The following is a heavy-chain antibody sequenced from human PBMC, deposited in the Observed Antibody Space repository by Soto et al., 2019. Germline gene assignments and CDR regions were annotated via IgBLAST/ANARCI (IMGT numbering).Heavy chain of an antibody. CDR1: GYSFISYW. D-gene: IGHD3-9*01. J-gene: IGHJ4*02. CDR2: INPGNSKT. Sequence: GESLKISCKGSGYSFISYWIAWVRQMPGKGLEWMAIINPGNSKTKYSPSFEGQVIISADKSINTAYLQWSSLKASDTAMYYCARHATYYDILSGYYFDYWGQGTQVTVSS. CDR3: ARHATYYDILSGYYFDY. V-gene: IGHV5-51*01.